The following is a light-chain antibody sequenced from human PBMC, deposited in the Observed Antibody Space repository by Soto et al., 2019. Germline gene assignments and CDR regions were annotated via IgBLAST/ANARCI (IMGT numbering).Light chain of an antibody. CDR1: SSDVGGHNY. V-gene: IGLV2-14*01. Sequence: QSVLTQPASVSGSPGQSITISCTGTSSDVGGHNYVSWYQQHPGTAPKLMIYEVTNRPSGVSNRFSGSKSGNTASLTISGLQAEDEADYYCSSYTSSTTPDVGFGGGTKLTVL. CDR3: SSYTSSTTPDVG. J-gene: IGLJ2*01. CDR2: EVT.